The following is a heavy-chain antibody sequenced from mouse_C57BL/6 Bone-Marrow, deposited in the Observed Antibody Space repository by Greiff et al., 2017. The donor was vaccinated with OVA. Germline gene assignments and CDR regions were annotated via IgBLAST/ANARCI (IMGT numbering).Heavy chain of an antibody. CDR1: GFTFSSYA. V-gene: IGHV5-4*01. CDR3: ARESSAY. J-gene: IGHJ3*01. CDR2: ISDGGSYT. Sequence: EVQRVESGGGLVKPGGSLKLSCAASGFTFSSYAMSWVRQTPEKRLEWVATISDGGSYTYYPDNVKGRFTISRDNAKNNLYLQMSHLKSEDTAMYYCARESSAYWGQGTLVTVSA.